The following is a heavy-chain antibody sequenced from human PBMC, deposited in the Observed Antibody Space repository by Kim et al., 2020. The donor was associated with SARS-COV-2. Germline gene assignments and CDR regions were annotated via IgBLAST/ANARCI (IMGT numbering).Heavy chain of an antibody. D-gene: IGHD3-22*01. Sequence: GRFTISRDNSKNTLYLQMNSLRAEDTAVYYCAKAPKYYYDSSGISSWFDPWGQGTLVTVSS. CDR3: AKAPKYYYDSSGISSWFDP. J-gene: IGHJ5*02. V-gene: IGHV3-23*01.